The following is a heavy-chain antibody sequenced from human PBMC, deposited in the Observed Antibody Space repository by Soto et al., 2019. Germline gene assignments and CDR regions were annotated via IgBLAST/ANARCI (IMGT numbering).Heavy chain of an antibody. CDR2: IKENRDA. V-gene: IGHV4-34*01. Sequence: PSETLSLTCVVYGGYFDNYFWSWIRQTPGRGLEWIGEIKENRDASYNPSLKSQVTISLDTSRKQISLKLTSVTAADAALYYCVRGIDSGSGSFYLWGQGTPVTVSS. CDR1: GGYFDNYF. J-gene: IGHJ1*01. CDR3: VRGIDSGSGSFYL. D-gene: IGHD3-10*01.